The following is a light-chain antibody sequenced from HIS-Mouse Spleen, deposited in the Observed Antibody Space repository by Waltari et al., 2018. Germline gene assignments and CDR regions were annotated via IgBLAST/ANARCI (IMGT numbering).Light chain of an antibody. CDR3: CSYAGSSTLVV. Sequence: QSALNQPASVSGSPGQSITISCTGTSSDVGSYHLVSWYQQHPGKAPKLMIYEGSKRPSGVSNRFSGSKSGNTASLTISGLQAEDEADYYCCSYAGSSTLVVFGGGTKLTVL. J-gene: IGLJ2*01. V-gene: IGLV2-23*01. CDR2: EGS. CDR1: SSDVGSYHL.